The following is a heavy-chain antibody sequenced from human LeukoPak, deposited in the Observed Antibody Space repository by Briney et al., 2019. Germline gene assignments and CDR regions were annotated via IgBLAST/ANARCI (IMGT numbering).Heavy chain of an antibody. CDR1: DASSSAYY. J-gene: IGHJ4*02. CDR2: IYTGGKI. Sequence: SETLSLTYSVSDASSSAYYWSWVRQSAGRGLEWIGRIYTGGKIDYNPSLKSRVTLSADTSKRQFSLKLTSMTAADTAVYYCARIWSYYDSSGYYYGGGFVDYWGQGTLVTVSS. CDR3: ARIWSYYDSSGYYYGGGFVDY. D-gene: IGHD3-22*01. V-gene: IGHV4-4*07.